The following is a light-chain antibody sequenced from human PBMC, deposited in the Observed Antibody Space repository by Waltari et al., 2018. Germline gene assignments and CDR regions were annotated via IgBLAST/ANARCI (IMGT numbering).Light chain of an antibody. CDR3: YSFTTSSTRV. CDR2: DVH. Sequence: PGSPGQSITISCTGTSSDVGHYDYVSWFQQHPGNAPKLMIYDVHNRPSGVSTRFSGSKSGNTASLTISGLQAEDEADYYCYSFTTSSTRVFGTGTKVTVL. CDR1: SSDVGHYDY. V-gene: IGLV2-14*03. J-gene: IGLJ1*01.